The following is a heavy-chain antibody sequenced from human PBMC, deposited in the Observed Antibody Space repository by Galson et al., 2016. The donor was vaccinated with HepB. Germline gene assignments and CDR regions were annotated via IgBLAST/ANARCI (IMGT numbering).Heavy chain of an antibody. CDR3: ARGEMTTVTTWVY. D-gene: IGHD4-17*01. CDR2: ISTYDGNT. CDR1: GYSFISYP. V-gene: IGHV1-18*04. Sequence: SVKVSCKASGYSFISYPITWVRQAPGQGLEWMGWISTYDGNTNYAQKLQDRVTMTTDTITSTAYMELRSLRSDDTAVYYCARGEMTTVTTWVYWGQGTLVTVSS. J-gene: IGHJ4*02.